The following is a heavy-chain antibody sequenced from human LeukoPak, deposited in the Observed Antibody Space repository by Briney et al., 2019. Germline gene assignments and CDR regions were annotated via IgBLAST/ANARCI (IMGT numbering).Heavy chain of an antibody. D-gene: IGHD6-19*01. V-gene: IGHV3-23*01. CDR1: GFTFSSYA. Sequence: GGSLRLSCAASGFTFSSYAISWVRQAPGKGLEWVSAISGSGGSTYYADSVKGRFTISRDNSKNTLYLQMNSLRAEDTAVYYCAKGKGSGWYAWFDPWGQGTLVTVSS. CDR3: AKGKGSGWYAWFDP. J-gene: IGHJ5*02. CDR2: ISGSGGST.